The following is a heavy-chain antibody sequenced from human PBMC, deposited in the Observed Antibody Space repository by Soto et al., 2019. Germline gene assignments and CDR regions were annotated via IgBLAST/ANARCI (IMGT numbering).Heavy chain of an antibody. J-gene: IGHJ4*02. Sequence: GGSLRLSCAASGFTFSSSWMHWVRQAPGKGLVWVSRISSDGSSTNYADSVKGRFTISRDNAKNTLYLQMNSLRAEDTAVYYCSKHPPEYDILTLGHFDYWGQGTLVTVSS. V-gene: IGHV3-74*01. D-gene: IGHD3-9*01. CDR1: GFTFSSSW. CDR3: SKHPPEYDILTLGHFDY. CDR2: ISSDGSST.